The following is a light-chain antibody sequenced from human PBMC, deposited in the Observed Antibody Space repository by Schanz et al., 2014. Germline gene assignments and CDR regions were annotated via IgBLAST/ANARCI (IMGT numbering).Light chain of an antibody. Sequence: QSALTQPPSASGSPGQSVTISCTGTSSDVGAYNYVSWYQQHPGKAPKLMIYDVSKRPSGVPDRFSGSKSGNTASLTISGLQAEDEADYYCSSYTSSSTWVFGGGTKVTVL. CDR1: SSDVGAYNY. V-gene: IGLV2-8*01. CDR2: DVS. CDR3: SSYTSSSTWV. J-gene: IGLJ3*02.